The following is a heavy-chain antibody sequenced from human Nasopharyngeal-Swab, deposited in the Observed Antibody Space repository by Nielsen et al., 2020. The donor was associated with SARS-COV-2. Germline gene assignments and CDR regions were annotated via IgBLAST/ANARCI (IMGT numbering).Heavy chain of an antibody. D-gene: IGHD6-13*01. Sequence: SETLSLTCTVSGGSISSYYWSWIRQHPGKGLEWIGYIYYSGSTNYNPSLKSRVTISVDTSKNQFSLKLSSVTAADTAVYYCATLMGSSWYVFDNWGQGTLVTVSS. CDR2: IYYSGST. CDR3: ATLMGSSWYVFDN. CDR1: GGSISSYY. V-gene: IGHV4-59*01. J-gene: IGHJ4*02.